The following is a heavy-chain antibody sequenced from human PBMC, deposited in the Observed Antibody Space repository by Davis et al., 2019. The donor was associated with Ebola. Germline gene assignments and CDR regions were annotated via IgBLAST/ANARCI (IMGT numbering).Heavy chain of an antibody. J-gene: IGHJ5*02. V-gene: IGHV3-48*01. CDR3: ARKTILDH. CDR2: ISSSSSTI. D-gene: IGHD4/OR15-4a*01. Sequence: GGSLRLSCAASGFTFSTSSMHWVCHAPGKGLDGVSYISSSSSTIYYADSVKGRFTISRDNSKNTLYLQMNSLRAEDTAVYYCARKTILDHWGQGTLVTVSS. CDR1: GFTFSTSS.